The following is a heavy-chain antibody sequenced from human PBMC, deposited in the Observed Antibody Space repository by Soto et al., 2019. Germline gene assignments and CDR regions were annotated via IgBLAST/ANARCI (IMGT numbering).Heavy chain of an antibody. CDR1: GGTFSSYA. V-gene: IGHV1-69*01. CDR2: IIPICGTA. J-gene: IGHJ4*02. D-gene: IGHD3-3*01. Sequence: QVQLVQSGAEVKKPGSSVQVSCKASGGTFSSYAISWVRQAPGQGLEWMGGIIPICGTANYAQKFQGRVTITADESTSTDYMELSSLRSEDTAVYYCAVYWSGYQKTSCYYWGQGTLVTVSS. CDR3: AVYWSGYQKTSCYY.